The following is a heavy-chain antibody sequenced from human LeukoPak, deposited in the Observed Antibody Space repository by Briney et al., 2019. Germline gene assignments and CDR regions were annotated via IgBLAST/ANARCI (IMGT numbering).Heavy chain of an antibody. CDR3: TADVAAARGY. J-gene: IGHJ4*02. Sequence: PGGSLRLSCAASGFAFNKAWMSWVRQAPGKGLEWVGRIKSKPDGGTTDYAAPVKGRFSISRDDSNNTLYLQMDSLKTEDTALYYCTADVAAARGYWGQGTLVSVSS. CDR2: IKSKPDGGTT. D-gene: IGHD6-13*01. CDR1: GFAFNKAW. V-gene: IGHV3-15*01.